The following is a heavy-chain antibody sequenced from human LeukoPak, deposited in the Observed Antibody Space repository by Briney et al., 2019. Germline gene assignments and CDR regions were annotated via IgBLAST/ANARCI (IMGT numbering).Heavy chain of an antibody. D-gene: IGHD1-1*01. V-gene: IGHV3-49*03. Sequence: PGVSLRLSCTASGFTFGDYAMGWIRQAPGKGLEWVGFIRSKAYGETAGYAASVKGRFTISRDDSKAIAYLQMNSLITEDTAVYHCTRDRGAYNLYDYWGQGTLVTVSS. CDR1: GFTFGDYA. CDR2: IRSKAYGETA. J-gene: IGHJ4*02. CDR3: TRDRGAYNLYDY.